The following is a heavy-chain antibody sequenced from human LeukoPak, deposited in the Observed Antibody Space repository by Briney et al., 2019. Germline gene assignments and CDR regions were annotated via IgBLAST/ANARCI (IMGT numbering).Heavy chain of an antibody. Sequence: SETLSLTCAVSGGSISSGGYSWSWIRQPPGKGGEWIGYIYHSGSTYYNPSLKSRVTISVDRSKNQFSLKLSSVTAADTAVYYCARDRGGGVDYWGQGTLVTVSS. V-gene: IGHV4-30-2*01. D-gene: IGHD2-15*01. CDR2: IYHSGST. CDR1: GGSISSGGYS. J-gene: IGHJ4*02. CDR3: ARDRGGGVDY.